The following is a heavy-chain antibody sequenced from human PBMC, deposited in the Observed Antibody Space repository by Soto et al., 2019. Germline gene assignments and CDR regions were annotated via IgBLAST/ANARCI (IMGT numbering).Heavy chain of an antibody. CDR3: ARDGQQMTPYAMDV. D-gene: IGHD6-13*01. CDR2: IWSDGGNK. Sequence: QVQLVESGGGVVQPGRSLRLTCVASGFSFRNHAMHWVRQAPGKGLEWLAQIWSDGGNKYYADSVRGRFTISRDNSKNPACLQMNGVRVEDTAVYYCARDGQQMTPYAMDVWGQGTTVTVSS. V-gene: IGHV3-33*01. CDR1: GFSFRNHA. J-gene: IGHJ6*02.